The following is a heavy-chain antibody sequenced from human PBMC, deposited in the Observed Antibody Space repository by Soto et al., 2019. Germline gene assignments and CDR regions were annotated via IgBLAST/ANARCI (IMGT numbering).Heavy chain of an antibody. V-gene: IGHV5-51*01. CDR3: ARLESDAPREPYCSGGSCYRSRYYYYYMDV. CDR1: GYSFTSYW. J-gene: IGHJ6*03. Sequence: GESLKISCKGSGYSFTSYWIGWVRQMPGKGLEWMGIIYPGDSDTRYSPSFQGQVTISAGKSISTAYLQWSSLKASDTAMYYCARLESDAPREPYCSGGSCYRSRYYYYYMDVWGKGTTVTVSS. D-gene: IGHD2-15*01. CDR2: IYPGDSDT.